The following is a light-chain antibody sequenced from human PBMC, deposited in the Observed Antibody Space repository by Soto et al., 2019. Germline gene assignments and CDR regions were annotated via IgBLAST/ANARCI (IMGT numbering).Light chain of an antibody. CDR2: DAF. CDR3: QQDNSYSRT. CDR1: QSINSW. J-gene: IGKJ1*01. V-gene: IGKV1-5*01. Sequence: DIQMSQSPSTLSASVGDRVTIPCRASQSINSWLAWYQQKPGKAPKLLNYDAFSLESGVQSRFSGSGSGTECTLTISSLQPDDFATYYCQQDNSYSRTFGQGTKV.